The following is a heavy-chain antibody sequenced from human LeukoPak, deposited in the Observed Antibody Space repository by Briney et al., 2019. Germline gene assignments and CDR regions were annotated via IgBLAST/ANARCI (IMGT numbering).Heavy chain of an antibody. J-gene: IGHJ4*02. D-gene: IGHD5-24*01. CDR3: ARIGYNHYWDY. Sequence: ASVKVSCKASGYTFTDYYLHWVRQAPGQGLEWMGWINPNSGGTNYAQTFQGRVTMTRDTSITTAYLELSRLRSDDTAVYYCARIGYNHYWDYWGQGTLVTVSA. V-gene: IGHV1-2*02. CDR2: INPNSGGT. CDR1: GYTFTDYY.